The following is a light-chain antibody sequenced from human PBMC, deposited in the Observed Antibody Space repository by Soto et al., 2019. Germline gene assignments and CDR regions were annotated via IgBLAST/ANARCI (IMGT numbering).Light chain of an antibody. CDR3: MQALQTPT. CDR1: QSLLHRNGYNY. Sequence: EIVMTQSPLSLPVTPGAPDSISCRSSQSLLHRNGYNYLDWYLQKPGQSPQLLIYLGSNRASGVPDRFSGSGSGTEFTLKLSRVEAEDVGVYYCMQALQTPTFGQGTKVEIK. J-gene: IGKJ1*01. V-gene: IGKV2-28*01. CDR2: LGS.